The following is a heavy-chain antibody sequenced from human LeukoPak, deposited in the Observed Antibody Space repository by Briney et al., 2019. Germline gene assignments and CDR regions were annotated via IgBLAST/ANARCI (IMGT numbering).Heavy chain of an antibody. V-gene: IGHV3-74*01. CDR2: INGDGSTS. J-gene: IGHJ4*02. CDR3: ATGSGTYYDS. CDR1: TFTFSTYW. Sequence: PGGSLRLSCEASTFTFSTYWMHWVRPAPGKGLVWVSYINGDGSTSNYADSVKGRLTTSRDNAKSTLYLQMNSLRAEDTAVYYCATGSGTYYDSWGQGTLVTVSS. D-gene: IGHD3-10*01.